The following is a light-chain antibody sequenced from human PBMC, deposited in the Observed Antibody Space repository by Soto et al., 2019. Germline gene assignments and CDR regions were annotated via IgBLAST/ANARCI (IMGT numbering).Light chain of an antibody. CDR1: SSNIGSFYD. J-gene: IGLJ2*01. Sequence: QSVLTQPPSVSGAPGQRVTIPCTGSSSNIGSFYDVHWYQQLPGTVPKLLVYGDNNRPSGVPDRFSGSKSGTAASLAITGLQAEDEADYYCQSYDNSLNHVVFGGGTQLT. CDR3: QSYDNSLNHVV. CDR2: GDN. V-gene: IGLV1-40*01.